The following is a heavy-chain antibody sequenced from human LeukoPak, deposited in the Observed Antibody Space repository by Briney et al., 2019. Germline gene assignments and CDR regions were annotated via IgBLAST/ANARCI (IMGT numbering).Heavy chain of an antibody. D-gene: IGHD3-22*01. CDR3: ARETYYYDSSGYYP. CDR2: INRSGTT. J-gene: IGHJ5*02. V-gene: IGHV4-34*01. CDR1: GGSFSGYY. Sequence: SETLSLTCAVYGGSFSGYYWTWIRQTPGKGLEWIGEINRSGTTKYNPSLKSRITISVDTSKNQFSLKLSSVTAADTAVYYCARETYYYDSSGYYPWGQGTLVTVSS.